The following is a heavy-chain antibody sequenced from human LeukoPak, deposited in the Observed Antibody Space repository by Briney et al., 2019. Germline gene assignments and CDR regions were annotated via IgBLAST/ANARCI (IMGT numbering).Heavy chain of an antibody. D-gene: IGHD6-19*01. CDR2: IYPSGAA. Sequence: GGSLRLSCVASGFTGNNNSLSWVRQSPGKGLEWVSLIYPSGAAYYADSVKGRFAISRDNSKNTLYLQMNSLRAEDTALYHCARADSNGWSNYWGQGTLVTVSS. J-gene: IGHJ4*02. V-gene: IGHV3-53*01. CDR3: ARADSNGWSNY. CDR1: GFTGNNNS.